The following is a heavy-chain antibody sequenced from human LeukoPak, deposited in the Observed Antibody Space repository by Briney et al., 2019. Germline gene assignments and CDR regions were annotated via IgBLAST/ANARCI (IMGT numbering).Heavy chain of an antibody. CDR3: ARALPSPSGYFDY. D-gene: IGHD7-27*01. V-gene: IGHV3-30*03. J-gene: IGHJ4*02. CDR1: RFTLSSSG. Sequence: GGSLRLSCAASRFTLSSSGMHWVRQAPGKGLEWVAVISYDGSNKYHADSVKGRFTISRDNSKNTLFLQMNSLRAEDTAVYYCARALPSPSGYFDYWGQGTLVTVSS. CDR2: ISYDGSNK.